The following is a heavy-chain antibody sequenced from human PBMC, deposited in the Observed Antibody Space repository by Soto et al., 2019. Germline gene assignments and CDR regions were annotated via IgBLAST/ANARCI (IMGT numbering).Heavy chain of an antibody. CDR1: GYTLTELS. D-gene: IGHD3-10*01. Sequence: GGLVKVSCKVSGYTLTELSMHWVRQAPGKGLEWMGGFDPEDGETIYAQKFQGRVTMTEDTSTDTAYMELSSLRSEDTAVYYCATDRATMVRGAYYYYGMDVWGQGTTVTVSS. J-gene: IGHJ6*02. CDR3: ATDRATMVRGAYYYYGMDV. CDR2: FDPEDGET. V-gene: IGHV1-24*01.